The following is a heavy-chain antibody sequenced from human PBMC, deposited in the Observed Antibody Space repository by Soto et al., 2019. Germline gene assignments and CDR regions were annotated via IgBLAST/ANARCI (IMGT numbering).Heavy chain of an antibody. CDR1: GFTFSEYA. V-gene: IGHV3-23*01. D-gene: IGHD5-12*01. Sequence: GGSRRRSWAASGFTFSEYAMSWVRQAPGKGLEWVSAMSVGGGSTYYADSVKGRFTISRDNSKNTLYLQMNSLRAEDTAVYYRARDKDILAMFDYCGQRTLVTVSS. CDR2: MSVGGGST. J-gene: IGHJ4*02. CDR3: ARDKDILAMFDY.